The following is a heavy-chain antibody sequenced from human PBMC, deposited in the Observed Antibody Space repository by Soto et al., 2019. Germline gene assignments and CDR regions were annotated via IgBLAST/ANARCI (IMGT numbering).Heavy chain of an antibody. CDR2: INPNSRGT. J-gene: IGHJ4*02. CDR1: GYTFTGYY. D-gene: IGHD6-13*01. Sequence: ASVKVSCKASGYTFTGYYMHWVRKAHGQGLEWMGWINPNSRGTNYAQKFQGRVTMTRDTSLSTAYMELSRLRSDDTAVYYCARVSVAARAPYYFGYWGQGTLVTVSS. CDR3: ARVSVAARAPYYFGY. V-gene: IGHV1-2*02.